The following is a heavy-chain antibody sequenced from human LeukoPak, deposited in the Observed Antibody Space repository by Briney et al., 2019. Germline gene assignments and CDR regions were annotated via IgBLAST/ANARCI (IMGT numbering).Heavy chain of an antibody. V-gene: IGHV3-21*01. CDR3: ARDPAYDFWSKGYGMDV. CDR2: ISSSSSYI. D-gene: IGHD3-3*01. Sequence: GGSLRLSCAASGFTFSSYSMNWVRQAPGKGLEWVSSISSSSSYIYYADSVKGRFTISRDNAKNSLYLQMNSLRAEDAAVYYCARDPAYDFWSKGYGMDVWGQGTTVTVSS. J-gene: IGHJ6*02. CDR1: GFTFSSYS.